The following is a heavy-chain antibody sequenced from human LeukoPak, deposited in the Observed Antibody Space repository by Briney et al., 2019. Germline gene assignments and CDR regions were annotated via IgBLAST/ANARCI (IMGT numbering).Heavy chain of an antibody. CDR1: GLTFSSNW. CDR3: ASGDSIDY. CDR2: IKGDGTSK. Sequence: PGGSLRLSCAASGLTFSSNWMYWVRQAPGKGLEWVANIKGDGTSKYYVDSVKGRFIISRDNAKNSLYLHMNSLRVEDTAVYFCASGDSIDYWGQGTLVTVSS. V-gene: IGHV3-7*01. J-gene: IGHJ4*02. D-gene: IGHD2-21*01.